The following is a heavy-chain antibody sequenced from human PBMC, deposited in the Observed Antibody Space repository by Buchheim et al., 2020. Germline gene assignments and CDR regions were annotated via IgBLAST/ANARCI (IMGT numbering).Heavy chain of an antibody. J-gene: IGHJ5*02. V-gene: IGHV3-74*01. D-gene: IGHD2-2*01. Sequence: EVQLVESGGGLVQPGGSLRLSCAASRFTFSRYWMHWVRAAPGKGLEWVAGINNDGKSIIYADSVKGRFTISRDNAKNTLILQMNSLRVDDTAMYYCAGETFSTSRSSRVRWFDPWGQGT. CDR2: INNDGKSI. CDR1: RFTFSRYW. CDR3: AGETFSTSRSSRVRWFDP.